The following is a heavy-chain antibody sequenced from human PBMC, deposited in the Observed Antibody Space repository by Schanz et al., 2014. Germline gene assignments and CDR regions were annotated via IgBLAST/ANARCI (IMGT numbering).Heavy chain of an antibody. D-gene: IGHD3-10*01. Sequence: EVQLVESGGGLVQPGGSLRLSCEGSGYTFPNYAMNWVRQAPGKGLEWVSFLSGRLDSVYYSDSVKGRFSISRDNSKNTLYLQMNSLRAEDTAVYYCTISGTRRGGSGSFDFWGQGALVTVSS. V-gene: IGHV3-23*04. J-gene: IGHJ4*02. CDR3: TISGTRRGGSGSFDF. CDR2: LSGRLDSV. CDR1: GYTFPNYA.